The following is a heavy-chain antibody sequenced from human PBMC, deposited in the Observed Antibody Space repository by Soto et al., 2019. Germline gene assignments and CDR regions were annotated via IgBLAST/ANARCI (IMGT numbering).Heavy chain of an antibody. CDR1: GFTFISYW. J-gene: IGHJ3*02. CDR2: IKQDGSEK. Sequence: PGGSLRLSCAASGFTFISYWMSWVLQAPGKGLEWVANIKQDGSEKYYVDSVKGRFTISRDNAKNSLYLQMNSLRAEDTAVYYCARVGSSSYDAFDIWGQGTMVTVSS. D-gene: IGHD6-13*01. V-gene: IGHV3-7*01. CDR3: ARVGSSSYDAFDI.